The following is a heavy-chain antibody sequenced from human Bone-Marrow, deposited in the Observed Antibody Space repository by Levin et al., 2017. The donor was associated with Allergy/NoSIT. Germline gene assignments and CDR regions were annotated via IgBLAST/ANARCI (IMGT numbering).Heavy chain of an antibody. CDR3: AKLFGDPGYCSGGSCPDY. J-gene: IGHJ4*02. CDR2: ISSAGTTQ. V-gene: IGHV3-30*18. CDR1: GFTFSSYG. Sequence: PGGSLRLSCAASGFTFSSYGMHWVRQAPGKGLEWVAVISSAGTTQYYADSVQGRFTISRDNSKSTLYLQMNSLRAEDTAVYYCAKLFGDPGYCSGGSCPDYWGQGTLVTVSS. D-gene: IGHD2-15*01.